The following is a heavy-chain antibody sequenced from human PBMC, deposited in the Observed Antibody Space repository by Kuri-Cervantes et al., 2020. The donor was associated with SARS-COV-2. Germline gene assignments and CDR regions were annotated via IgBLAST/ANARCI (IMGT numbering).Heavy chain of an antibody. CDR3: ARGGFLTGYRGTRGAFDI. J-gene: IGHJ3*02. CDR2: INHSGGT. Sequence: SETLSLTCAVYGGSFSGYYWSWIRQPPGKGLEWIGEINHSGGTNYNPSLKSRVTISVDTSKNQFSLKLSSVTAADTAVYYCARGGFLTGYRGTRGAFDIWGQGTMVTVSS. V-gene: IGHV4-34*01. CDR1: GGSFSGYY. D-gene: IGHD3-9*01.